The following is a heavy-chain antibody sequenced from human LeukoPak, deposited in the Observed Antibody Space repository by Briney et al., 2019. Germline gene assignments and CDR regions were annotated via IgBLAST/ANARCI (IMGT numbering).Heavy chain of an antibody. CDR3: ARDGIYCSGGSCHNWFDP. J-gene: IGHJ5*02. CDR2: IYYSGST. CDR1: GGSVSSGSYY. D-gene: IGHD2-15*01. Sequence: SETLSLTCTVSGGSVSSGSYYWSWIRQPPGKGLEWIGYIYYSGSTNYNPSLKSRVTISVDTSKNQFSLKLSSVTAADTAVYYCARDGIYCSGGSCHNWFDPWGQGTLVTVSS. V-gene: IGHV4-61*01.